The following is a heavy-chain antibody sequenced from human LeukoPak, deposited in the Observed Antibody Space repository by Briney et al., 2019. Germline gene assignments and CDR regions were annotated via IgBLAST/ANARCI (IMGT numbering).Heavy chain of an antibody. CDR1: GFIFRNYA. J-gene: IGHJ3*02. CDR2: LNGGSGNI. D-gene: IGHD6-13*01. V-gene: IGHV3-23*01. CDR3: ARVNSSRAKNAFDI. Sequence: GGSLRLSCTASGFIFRNYAMAWVRQAPGKGLEWVSALNGGSGNIYYVDSVKGRFTISRDNVEHILYLEMNSLRAEDTAIYYCARVNSSRAKNAFDIWGQGTMVTVSS.